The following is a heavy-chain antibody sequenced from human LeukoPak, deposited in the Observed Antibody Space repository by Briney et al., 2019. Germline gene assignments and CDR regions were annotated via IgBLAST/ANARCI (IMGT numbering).Heavy chain of an antibody. CDR3: ARDTYYYDSSGYTPPGGAFDI. D-gene: IGHD3-22*01. CDR2: ISYDGSNK. J-gene: IGHJ3*02. CDR1: GFTFSSYA. Sequence: PGRSLRLSCAAPGFTFSSYAMHWVRQAPGKGLEWVAVISYDGSNKYYADSVKGRFTISRDNSKNTLYLQMNSLRAEDTAVYYCARDTYYYDSSGYTPPGGAFDIWGQGTMVTVSS. V-gene: IGHV3-30-3*01.